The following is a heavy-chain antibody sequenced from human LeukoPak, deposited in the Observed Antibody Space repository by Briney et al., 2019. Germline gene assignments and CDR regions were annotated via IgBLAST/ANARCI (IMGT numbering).Heavy chain of an antibody. CDR1: GYTFTSYG. Sequence: ASVEVSCKASGYTFTSYGISWLRQAPGQGLEWMGWISAYNGNTNYAQKLQGRATMTTDTSTSTAYMELRSLRSDDTAVYYCARSMVRGVSVGGFDYWGQGTLVTVSS. J-gene: IGHJ4*02. D-gene: IGHD3-10*01. CDR3: ARSMVRGVSVGGFDY. CDR2: ISAYNGNT. V-gene: IGHV1-18*01.